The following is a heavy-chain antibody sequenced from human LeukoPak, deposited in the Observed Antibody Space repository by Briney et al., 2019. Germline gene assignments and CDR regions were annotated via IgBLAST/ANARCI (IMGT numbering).Heavy chain of an antibody. J-gene: IGHJ6*04. D-gene: IGHD3-16*01. CDR1: GYNFSNYG. Sequence: ASVKVSCKASGYNFSNYGISWVRQAPGQGHEWMGWISAYNDNIEYAQKLQGRVTMTTDTSTSTAYMELRSLTSDDTAVYYCARNLGMDVWGKGTTVTVSS. CDR2: ISAYNDNI. V-gene: IGHV1-18*01. CDR3: ARNLGMDV.